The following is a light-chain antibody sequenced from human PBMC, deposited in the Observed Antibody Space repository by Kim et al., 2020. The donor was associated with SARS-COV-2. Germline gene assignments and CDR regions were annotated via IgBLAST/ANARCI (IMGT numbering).Light chain of an antibody. CDR1: QSISSY. Sequence: DIQMTPSPSSLSASVGDRVTITCRASQSISSYLNWYQQKPGKAPKLLIYAASSLQSGVPSRFSGSGSGTDFTLTISSLQPEDFATYYCQQRYSTPPWTFGQGTKLEI. V-gene: IGKV1-39*01. CDR3: QQRYSTPPWT. CDR2: AAS. J-gene: IGKJ1*01.